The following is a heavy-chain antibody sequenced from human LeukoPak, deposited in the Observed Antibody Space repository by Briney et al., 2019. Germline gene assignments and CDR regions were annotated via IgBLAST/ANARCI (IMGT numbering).Heavy chain of an antibody. Sequence: GGSLRLSCAASGFTFSSYSMNWVRQAPGKGLEWVSYISSSTNTIYYADSVKGRFTISRDNAKNSLFLQMNSLRDEDTAVYYCARDLFIAAAGTNYYYGMDVWGHGTTVTVSS. J-gene: IGHJ6*02. V-gene: IGHV3-48*02. CDR1: GFTFSSYS. CDR3: ARDLFIAAAGTNYYYGMDV. D-gene: IGHD6-13*01. CDR2: ISSSTNTI.